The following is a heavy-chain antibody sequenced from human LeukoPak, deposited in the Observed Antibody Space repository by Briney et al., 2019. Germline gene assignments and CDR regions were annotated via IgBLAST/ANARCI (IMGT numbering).Heavy chain of an antibody. Sequence: ASVKVSCKASGYTFTGYYMHWVRQAPGQGLEWMGWINPNSGGTNYAQKFQGRVTMTRDTSIGTAYMELSRLRSDDTAVYYCARGGAAAGYVGFDYWGQGTLVTVSS. J-gene: IGHJ4*02. V-gene: IGHV1-2*02. D-gene: IGHD6-13*01. CDR2: INPNSGGT. CDR1: GYTFTGYY. CDR3: ARGGAAAGYVGFDY.